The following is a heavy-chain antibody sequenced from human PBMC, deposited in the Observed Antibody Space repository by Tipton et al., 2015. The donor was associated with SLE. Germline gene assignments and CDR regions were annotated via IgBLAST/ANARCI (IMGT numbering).Heavy chain of an antibody. CDR2: IYYSGST. CDR1: GVSISSSSYY. D-gene: IGHD3-10*01. Sequence: TLSLTCTVSGVSISSSSYYWGWIRQPPGKGLEWIGSIYYSGSTYYNPSLKSRVTISVDTSKNQFSLRLSSVTAADTGVYYCARRSVYYGSGSYYNYWYFDLWGRGTLVTVSS. CDR3: ARRSVYYGSGSYYNYWYFDL. J-gene: IGHJ2*01. V-gene: IGHV4-39*07.